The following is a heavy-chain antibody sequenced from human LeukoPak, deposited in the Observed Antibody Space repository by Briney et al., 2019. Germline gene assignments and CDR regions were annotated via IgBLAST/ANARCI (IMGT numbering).Heavy chain of an antibody. V-gene: IGHV1-2*02. J-gene: IGHJ4*02. CDR1: GHTFTGYY. Sequence: ASVKVSCKASGHTFTGYYMHWVRQAPGQGLEWMGWINPNSGGTNYAQKFQGRVTMTRDTSISTAYMELSRLRSDDTAVYYCARGVTYYGSGKTDYWGQGTLVTVSS. CDR2: INPNSGGT. CDR3: ARGVTYYGSGKTDY. D-gene: IGHD3-10*01.